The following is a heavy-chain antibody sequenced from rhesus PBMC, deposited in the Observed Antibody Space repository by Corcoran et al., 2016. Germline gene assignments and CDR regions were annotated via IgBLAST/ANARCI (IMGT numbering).Heavy chain of an antibody. CDR1: GGSVSSSNW. V-gene: IGHV4-65*01. CDR3: ARDPITGTTP. Sequence: QVQLQESGPGLVKPSETLSLTCAVSGGSVSSSNWWSWIRQPPGKGLEWIGYISGSSGSTYYNPSLKSRVTISTDTSKNQFSRKLSSVTAADTAVYYCARDPITGTTPWGQGVLVTVSS. J-gene: IGHJ4*01. D-gene: IGHD1-26*01. CDR2: ISGSSGST.